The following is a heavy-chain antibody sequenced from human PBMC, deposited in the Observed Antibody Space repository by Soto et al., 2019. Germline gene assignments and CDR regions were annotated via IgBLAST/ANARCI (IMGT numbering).Heavy chain of an antibody. J-gene: IGHJ4*02. CDR2: ISAYNGNT. V-gene: IGHV1-18*01. D-gene: IGHD6-13*01. CDR1: GYTFTSYG. Sequence: ASVKVSCKASGYTFTSYGISWVRQAPGQGLEWMGWISAYNGNTNYAQKLQGRVTMTTDTSTSTAYMELRSLRSDDTAVYYCARDKQRIAAAGSPVDYWGQGTLVTVSS. CDR3: ARDKQRIAAAGSPVDY.